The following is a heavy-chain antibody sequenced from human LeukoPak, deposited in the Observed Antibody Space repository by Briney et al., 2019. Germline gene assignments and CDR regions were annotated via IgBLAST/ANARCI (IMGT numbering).Heavy chain of an antibody. Sequence: GGSLGLSCAASGFIFSNAWMNWVRQAPGKGLEWVGRIKSKIDGGTTDYAAPVKGRFTISRDDSKNTLYLQMNSLKTEDTAVYYCARDGGYYWGQGTLVTVSS. J-gene: IGHJ4*02. CDR1: GFIFSNAW. D-gene: IGHD3-22*01. V-gene: IGHV3-15*07. CDR2: IKSKIDGGTT. CDR3: ARDGGYY.